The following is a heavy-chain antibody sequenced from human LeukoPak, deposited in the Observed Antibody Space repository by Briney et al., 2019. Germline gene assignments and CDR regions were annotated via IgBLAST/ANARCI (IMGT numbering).Heavy chain of an antibody. Sequence: GGSLRLSCVASGFAFSRFAMNWVRQAPGKGLEWVSTVSGSGGITNSADSVKGRFTISRDNSKNTVYLEMNSLRAEDTAVYYCATEGFDNWGQGTLVSVSS. CDR1: GFAFSRFA. CDR2: VSGSGGIT. D-gene: IGHD1-14*01. CDR3: ATEGFDN. J-gene: IGHJ4*02. V-gene: IGHV3-23*01.